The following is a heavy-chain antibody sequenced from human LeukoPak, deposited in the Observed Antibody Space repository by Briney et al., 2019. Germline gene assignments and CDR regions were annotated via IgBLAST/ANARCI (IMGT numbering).Heavy chain of an antibody. Sequence: GGSLRLSCAASGFTFSDYYMSWIRQAPGKGLEWVSYISSSGSTIYYADSVKGRFTLSRDNAKNSLYLQMNSLRAEDTAVYYCARDAPEEVDYLGEDLDYWGQGTLVTVSS. CDR2: ISSSGSTI. V-gene: IGHV3-11*01. CDR1: GFTFSDYY. D-gene: IGHD4-11*01. J-gene: IGHJ4*02. CDR3: ARDAPEEVDYLGEDLDY.